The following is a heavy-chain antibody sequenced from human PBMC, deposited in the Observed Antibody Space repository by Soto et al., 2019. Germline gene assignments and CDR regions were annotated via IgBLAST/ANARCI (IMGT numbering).Heavy chain of an antibody. Sequence: EVQLLESGGGLVQPGGSLRLSCAASGFTFSSYAMSWVRQAPGKGLEWVSAISGSGGSTYYADSVKGRFTLSRDNSKNTLYLQMNSLRAEDTAVYYCAKDSLAVGAPGTDPWGQGTLVTVSS. CDR3: AKDSLAVGAPGTDP. J-gene: IGHJ5*02. CDR2: ISGSGGST. D-gene: IGHD1-26*01. V-gene: IGHV3-23*01. CDR1: GFTFSSYA.